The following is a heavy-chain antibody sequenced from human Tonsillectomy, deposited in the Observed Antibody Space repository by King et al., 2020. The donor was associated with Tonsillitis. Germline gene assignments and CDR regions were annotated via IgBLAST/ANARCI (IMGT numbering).Heavy chain of an antibody. J-gene: IGHJ2*01. V-gene: IGHV4-39*01. CDR2: IYYSGST. CDR1: GGSISSSSYY. CDR3: ARLSYYSDSSGYSYWYFDL. D-gene: IGHD3-22*01. Sequence: LQLQESGPGLVKPSETLSLTCTVSGGSISSSSYYWGWIRQPPGKGLEWSGSIYYSGSTYYNPSLKNRVTISVDTSKNQFSLQLSSVTAADTAVYYCARLSYYSDSSGYSYWYFDLWGRGTLVTVSS.